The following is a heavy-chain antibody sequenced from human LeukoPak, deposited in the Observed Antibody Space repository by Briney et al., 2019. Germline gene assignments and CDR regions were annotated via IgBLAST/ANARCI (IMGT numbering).Heavy chain of an antibody. Sequence: ASVKVSCKASGYTFSSYGISWVRQAPGQGLEWIGWISADNCDTRYVQQLHGIVTMTTVTATTTVYKELRCLRSDETAPYYCARDWNCSRGSRGRCDNCFDPWGQGTLVTVSS. CDR2: ISADNCDT. CDR3: ARDWNCSRGSRGRCDNCFDP. V-gene: IGHV1-18*01. D-gene: IGHD2-15*01. J-gene: IGHJ5*02. CDR1: GYTFSSYG.